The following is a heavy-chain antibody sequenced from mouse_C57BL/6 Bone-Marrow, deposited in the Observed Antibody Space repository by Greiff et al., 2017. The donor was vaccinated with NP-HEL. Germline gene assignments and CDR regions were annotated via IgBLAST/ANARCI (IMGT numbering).Heavy chain of an antibody. CDR3: AREGGYYGSPFAY. J-gene: IGHJ3*01. Sequence: DVHLVESGPGLVKPSQSLSLTCSVTGYSIISGYYWNWIRQFPGNKLEWMAYISYDGSNNYNPSLKNRISITRDISKNQFFLKFTSVTTEDTATYYCAREGGYYGSPFAYWGQGTLVTVSA. CDR2: ISYDGSN. V-gene: IGHV3-6*01. CDR1: GYSIISGYY. D-gene: IGHD1-1*01.